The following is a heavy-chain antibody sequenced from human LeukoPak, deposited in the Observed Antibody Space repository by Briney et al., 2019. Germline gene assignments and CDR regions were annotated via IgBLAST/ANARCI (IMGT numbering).Heavy chain of an antibody. V-gene: IGHV1-46*01. J-gene: IGHJ3*02. CDR3: AREEQWHKEAFDI. Sequence: ASVKVSCKASGGTFSSHDISWVRQAPGQGLEWMGIINPRDVSTSYAQKFQGRVTVTRDTSTSTVYMELSSLRSEDTAVYYCAREEQWHKEAFDIWGQGTMVTVSS. CDR1: GGTFSSHD. D-gene: IGHD6-19*01. CDR2: INPRDVST.